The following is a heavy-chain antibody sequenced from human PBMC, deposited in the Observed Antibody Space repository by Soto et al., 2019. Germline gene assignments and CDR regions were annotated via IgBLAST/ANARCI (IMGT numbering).Heavy chain of an antibody. CDR3: ARGRMYCSSTSCLRYYFDY. CDR1: GGSFSGYY. Sequence: SETLSLTCAVYGGSFSGYYWSWIHQPPGKGLEWIGEINHSGSTNYNPSLKSRVTISVDTSKNQFSLKLSSVTAADTAVYYCARGRMYCSSTSCLRYYFDYWGQGTLVTVSS. D-gene: IGHD2-2*01. V-gene: IGHV4-34*01. J-gene: IGHJ4*02. CDR2: INHSGST.